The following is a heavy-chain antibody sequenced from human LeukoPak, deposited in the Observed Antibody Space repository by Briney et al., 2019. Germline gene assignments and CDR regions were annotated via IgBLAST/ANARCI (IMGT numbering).Heavy chain of an antibody. CDR1: GYMFTGYY. D-gene: IGHD2-21*02. Sequence: EASVKVSCKASGYMFTGYYMHWVRQAPGQGLEWMGWINPNSGGTNYARKFQGRVTMTRDTSISTAYMELSSLRSDDTAVYYCARGYCSGDCFTLFDYWGQGTLVTVSS. CDR2: INPNSGGT. CDR3: ARGYCSGDCFTLFDY. V-gene: IGHV1-2*02. J-gene: IGHJ4*02.